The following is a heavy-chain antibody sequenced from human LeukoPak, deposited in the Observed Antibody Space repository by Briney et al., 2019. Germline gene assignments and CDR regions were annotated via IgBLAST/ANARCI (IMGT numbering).Heavy chain of an antibody. D-gene: IGHD6-13*01. CDR1: GGSFSGYY. CDR2: INHSGST. V-gene: IGHV4-34*01. CDR3: ARLGAAAGLTIDY. Sequence: KPSETLSLTCAVYGGSFSGYYWSWIRQPPGKGLEWIGEINHSGSTNYNRSLKSRVTISVDTSKNQFSLKLSSVTAADTAVYYCARLGAAAGLTIDYWGQGTLVTVSS. J-gene: IGHJ4*01.